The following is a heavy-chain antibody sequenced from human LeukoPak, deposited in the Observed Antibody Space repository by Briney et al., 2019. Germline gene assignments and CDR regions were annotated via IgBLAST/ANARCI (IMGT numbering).Heavy chain of an antibody. V-gene: IGHV1-18*01. J-gene: IGHJ4*02. CDR3: ARDYRLVPAATLDY. Sequence: ASLKVSCKPSGYTFASYGVSWVRQAPGPGLEWMGWISAYNGNTNYAQKLQGRVTMTTDTSTSPAYMELRSLRSDDTAVYYCARDYRLVPAATLDYWGQGTLVTVSS. CDR2: ISAYNGNT. CDR1: GYTFASYG. D-gene: IGHD2-2*01.